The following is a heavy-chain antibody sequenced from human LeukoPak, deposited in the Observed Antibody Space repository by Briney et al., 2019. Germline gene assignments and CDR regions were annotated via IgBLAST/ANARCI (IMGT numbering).Heavy chain of an antibody. Sequence: GGSLRLSCAASGFTFNRYWMSWVRQAPGKGLEWVAQIKSDGSEEYYTDSVRGRFTISRDNAKSSLYLQMNSLRREDTADNSFARDAHVQWSVLGVYHYGCDVWGQGNTLTVSS. CDR3: ARDAHVQWSVLGVYHYGCDV. CDR1: GFTFNRYW. D-gene: IGHD6-19*01. CDR2: IKSDGSEE. V-gene: IGHV3-7*04. J-gene: IGHJ6*02.